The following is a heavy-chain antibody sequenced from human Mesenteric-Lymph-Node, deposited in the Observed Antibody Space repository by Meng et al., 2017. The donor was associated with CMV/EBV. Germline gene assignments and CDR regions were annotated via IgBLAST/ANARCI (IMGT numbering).Heavy chain of an antibody. CDR3: ARDRSRGSSVDFGD. J-gene: IGHJ4*02. Sequence: GDSLKISCAASGFTVSSNYMSWVRQAPGKGLEWVSVIYSGGSTYYADSVKGRFTISRDNSKNTLYLQMNSLRAEDTAVYYCARDRSRGSSVDFGDWGQGTLVTVS. V-gene: IGHV3-53*01. CDR1: GFTVSSNY. CDR2: IYSGGST. D-gene: IGHD1-26*01.